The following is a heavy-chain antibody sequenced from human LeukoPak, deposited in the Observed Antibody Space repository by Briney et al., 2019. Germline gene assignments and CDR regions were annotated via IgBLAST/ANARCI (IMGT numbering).Heavy chain of an antibody. D-gene: IGHD6-19*01. J-gene: IGHJ5*02. Sequence: TLSLTCIVSGGSLSSGSYCWGWLRQPAGTGLEWLGRIYTRGSTNYNPSLKSRGTISVDTSKNQFSLKLSSVTAADTAVYYCARDSSGWYDDNWFDPWGQGTLVTVSS. V-gene: IGHV4-61*02. CDR2: IYTRGST. CDR3: ARDSSGWYDDNWFDP. CDR1: GGSLSSGSYC.